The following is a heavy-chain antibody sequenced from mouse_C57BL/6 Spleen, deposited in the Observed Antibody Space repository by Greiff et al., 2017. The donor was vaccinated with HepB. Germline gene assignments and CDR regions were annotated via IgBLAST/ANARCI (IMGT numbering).Heavy chain of an antibody. D-gene: IGHD2-5*01. Sequence: QVQLQQSGAELVRPGASVTLSCKASGYTFTDYEMHWVKQTPVHGLEWIGAIDPETGGTAYNQKFKGKAILTADKSSSTAYMELRSLTPEDSAVYYCTRPYSNYGYFDYWGQGTTLTVSS. CDR2: IDPETGGT. J-gene: IGHJ2*01. CDR1: GYTFTDYE. CDR3: TRPYSNYGYFDY. V-gene: IGHV1-15*01.